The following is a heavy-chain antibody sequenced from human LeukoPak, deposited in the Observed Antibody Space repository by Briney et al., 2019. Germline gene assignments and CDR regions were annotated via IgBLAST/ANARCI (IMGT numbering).Heavy chain of an antibody. J-gene: IGHJ5*02. D-gene: IGHD2/OR15-2a*01. Sequence: SETLSLTCTVSGGSISSSSYYWGWIRQPPGKGLEWIGSIYYSGSTYYNPSLKSRVTISVDTSKNQFSLKLSSVTAADTAVYYCAREEGNNNWFDPWGQGTLVTVSS. V-gene: IGHV4-39*02. CDR1: GGSISSSSYY. CDR2: IYYSGST. CDR3: AREEGNNNWFDP.